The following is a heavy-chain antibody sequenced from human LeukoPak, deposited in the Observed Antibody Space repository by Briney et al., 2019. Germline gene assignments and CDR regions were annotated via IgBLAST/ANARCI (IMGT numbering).Heavy chain of an antibody. CDR3: ARDRDLYCSGGSCYTYDASDI. J-gene: IGHJ3*02. CDR1: GFTFSSYW. D-gene: IGHD2-15*01. V-gene: IGHV3-74*01. Sequence: GGSLRLSCAASGFTFSSYWMHWVRQTPGKGLVWISRLNSDGSSTSYADSVKGRFTISRDNAKNTLYLQMNSLRAEDTAVYYCARDRDLYCSGGSCYTYDASDIWGQGTMVTVSS. CDR2: LNSDGSST.